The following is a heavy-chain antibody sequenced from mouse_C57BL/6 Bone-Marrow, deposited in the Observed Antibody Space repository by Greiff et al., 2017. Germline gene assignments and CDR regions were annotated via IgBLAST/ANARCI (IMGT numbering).Heavy chain of an antibody. Sequence: DVQLVESGGGLVQPGGSLKLSCAASGFTFSDYYMYWVRQTPEKRLEWVAYISNGGGSTYYPDTVKGRFTISRDNAKNTLYLQMSRLKSEDTAMYYCARHDAMDYWGQGTSVTVSS. CDR2: ISNGGGST. J-gene: IGHJ4*01. CDR3: ARHDAMDY. CDR1: GFTFSDYY. V-gene: IGHV5-12*01.